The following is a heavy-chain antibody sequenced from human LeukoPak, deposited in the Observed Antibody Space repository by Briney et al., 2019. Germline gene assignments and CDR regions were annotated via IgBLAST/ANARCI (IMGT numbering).Heavy chain of an antibody. CDR1: GFSFSSFA. V-gene: IGHV3-23*01. Sequence: GGSLRLSCGASGFSFSSFAMSWVRQAPGKGLEGVSGISGSGSSTYYADSVKGRFTISRDNSKNTLFLQMNSLRDEDTAVYYCANPSRGGYYRALDYWGQGTLVTVSS. J-gene: IGHJ4*02. D-gene: IGHD3-3*01. CDR2: ISGSGSST. CDR3: ANPSRGGYYRALDY.